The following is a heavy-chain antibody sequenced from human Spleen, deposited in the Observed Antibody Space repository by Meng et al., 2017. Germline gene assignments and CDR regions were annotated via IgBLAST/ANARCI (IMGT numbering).Heavy chain of an antibody. CDR1: GGFFSGYY. CDR3: ARGIRGYSYAYDY. J-gene: IGHJ4*02. D-gene: IGHD5-18*01. V-gene: IGHV4-34*01. Sequence: QVQLQQWGAGLLKPSENLSLTCGVYGGFFSGYYWTWIRQPPGKGLEWIGEINHSGSTNYNPSLKSRVTISVDTSKNQFSLKLSSVTAADTAVYYCARGIRGYSYAYDYWGQGTLVTVSS. CDR2: INHSGST.